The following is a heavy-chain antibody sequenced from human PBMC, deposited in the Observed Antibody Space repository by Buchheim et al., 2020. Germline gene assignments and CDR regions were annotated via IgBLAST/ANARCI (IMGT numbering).Heavy chain of an antibody. CDR1: GFIFNKWW. Sequence: EVQLVESGGGLVQPGGSLRLSCAASGFIFNKWWMRWFRQAPGKGPEWVANIKEDGSEIFYVDSVKGRFTISRDNAKNSLSLQMNNLRIEDTAVYYCARAGDYWGRGT. V-gene: IGHV3-7*03. CDR3: ARAGDY. J-gene: IGHJ4*02. CDR2: IKEDGSEI.